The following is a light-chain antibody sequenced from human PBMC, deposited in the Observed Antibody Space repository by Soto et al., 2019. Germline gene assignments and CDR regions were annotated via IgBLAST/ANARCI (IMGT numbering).Light chain of an antibody. CDR2: GNS. CDR3: QSYDSNLSGWV. CDR1: SSNIGAGYD. Sequence: QSVLTQPPSVSGAPGQRVTISCTGSSSNIGAGYDVHWYQQLPGTAPKLLIYGNSNRPSGVPDRFSGSKSGTSPSLAITGLQAEDEADYYCQSYDSNLSGWVFGGGTKLTVL. J-gene: IGLJ3*02. V-gene: IGLV1-40*01.